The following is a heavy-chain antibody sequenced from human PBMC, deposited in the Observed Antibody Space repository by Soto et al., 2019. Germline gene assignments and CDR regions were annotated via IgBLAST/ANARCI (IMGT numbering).Heavy chain of an antibody. CDR1: GFTFTSYA. Sequence: QVHLVQSGAEVKKPGASVKVSCKASGFTFTSYAITWVRQAPGQGLEWMGWISAYNGNTNYAQNLQGRDTMTTDTSTSTAYMELGSLTSDDTAVYYCARDFTGWPPDGVDSWGQGTLVTVSS. D-gene: IGHD3-16*01. CDR2: ISAYNGNT. CDR3: ARDFTGWPPDGVDS. J-gene: IGHJ4*02. V-gene: IGHV1-18*01.